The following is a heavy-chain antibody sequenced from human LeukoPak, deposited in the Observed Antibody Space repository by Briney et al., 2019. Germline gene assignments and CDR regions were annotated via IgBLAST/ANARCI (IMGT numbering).Heavy chain of an antibody. V-gene: IGHV1-69*13. D-gene: IGHD3-22*01. Sequence: ASVKVSCKASGGTFSSYAISWVRQAPGQGLEWMGGIIPVFGTANYAQKFQGRVTITADESTSTAYMELSSLRSEDTAVYYCAGSGPHYYDSSGYYFTSYFDYWGRGTLVTVSS. J-gene: IGHJ4*02. CDR2: IIPVFGTA. CDR3: AGSGPHYYDSSGYYFTSYFDY. CDR1: GGTFSSYA.